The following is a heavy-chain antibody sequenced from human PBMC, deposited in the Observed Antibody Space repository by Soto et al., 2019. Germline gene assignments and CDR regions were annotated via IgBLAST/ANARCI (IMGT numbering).Heavy chain of an antibody. CDR3: ATSYDSGFDP. CDR2: ITPNNGYT. D-gene: IGHD3-3*01. V-gene: IGHV1-18*01. J-gene: IGHJ5*02. Sequence: QLQLMQSGGEAKNPGASVKVSCEASGYSFSTYAISWLRQAPGQGREWMGLITPNNGYTNYAQKFQGRLILTTDIPSSTAYMELTSLRYDDTAMYYCATSYDSGFDPWGQGTLVSVS. CDR1: GYSFSTYA.